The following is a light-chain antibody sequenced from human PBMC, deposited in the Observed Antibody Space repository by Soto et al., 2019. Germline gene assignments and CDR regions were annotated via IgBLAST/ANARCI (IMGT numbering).Light chain of an antibody. V-gene: IGKV1-33*01. Sequence: DIQMTQSPSSLSASVGARVTIICQASQDISNYLNWYQQKPGKAPRLLIYDASNLETGVPSRFSGSGSGTDFTFTISSLQPEDIATYYCQQYDNLPWTFGQGTKVEIK. CDR1: QDISNY. CDR3: QQYDNLPWT. CDR2: DAS. J-gene: IGKJ1*01.